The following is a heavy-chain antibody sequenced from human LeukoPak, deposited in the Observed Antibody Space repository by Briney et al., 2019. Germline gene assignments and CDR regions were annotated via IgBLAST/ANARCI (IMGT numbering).Heavy chain of an antibody. CDR2: IHYDGKI. V-gene: IGHV3-53*01. CDR1: GFSVSSKF. Sequence: GGSLRLSCAACGFSVSSKFMSWVRQAPGKGLEWVSIIHYDGKIRYAGSVGGRFTIYRDDSENTLFLQMNSLRVDDTAVYFCASGDGYLQPYWGQGTLVTVSS. J-gene: IGHJ4*02. D-gene: IGHD2-21*01. CDR3: ASGDGYLQPY.